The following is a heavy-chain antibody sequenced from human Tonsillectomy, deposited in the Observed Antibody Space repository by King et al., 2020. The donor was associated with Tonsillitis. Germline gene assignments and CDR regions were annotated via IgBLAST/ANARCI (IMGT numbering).Heavy chain of an antibody. V-gene: IGHV3-30-3*01. J-gene: IGHJ5*02. Sequence: VQLVESGGGVVQPGRSLRLSCAASGFTFSSYAMHWVRQAPGKGLEWVAVISYDGSNKYYADSVKGRFTIPSDNSKNTLYLQMNSLRAEDTAVYYCARDINDFWSGSIGWFDPWGQGTLVTVSS. D-gene: IGHD3-3*01. CDR2: ISYDGSNK. CDR1: GFTFSSYA. CDR3: ARDINDFWSGSIGWFDP.